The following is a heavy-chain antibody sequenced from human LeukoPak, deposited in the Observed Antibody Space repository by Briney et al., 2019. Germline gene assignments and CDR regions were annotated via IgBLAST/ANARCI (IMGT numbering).Heavy chain of an antibody. CDR3: AKASIAARPVSANDY. CDR2: IGGSGGST. CDR1: GFTFSSYA. Sequence: GGSLRLSCAASGFTFSSYAMSWVRQAPGKGLEWVSAIGGSGGSTYYADSVKGRFTISRDNSKNTLYLQMNSLRAEDTAVYYCAKASIAARPVSANDYWGQGTLVTVSS. V-gene: IGHV3-23*01. D-gene: IGHD6-6*01. J-gene: IGHJ4*02.